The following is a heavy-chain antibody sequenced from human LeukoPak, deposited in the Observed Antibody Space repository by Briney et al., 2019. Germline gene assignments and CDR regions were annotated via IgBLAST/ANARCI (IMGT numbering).Heavy chain of an antibody. Sequence: GGSQRLSCAATGLTFSNYAMTWVRQAPKGLEWVSAISGSGVNTYYADSVKGRFSISRDNSKNTLYLQMNSLRAEDTAVYYCAKGPLIEVAGTTWDYWGQGTLVTVSS. CDR2: ISGSGVNT. D-gene: IGHD6-19*01. V-gene: IGHV3-23*01. J-gene: IGHJ4*02. CDR3: AKGPLIEVAGTTWDY. CDR1: GLTFSNYA.